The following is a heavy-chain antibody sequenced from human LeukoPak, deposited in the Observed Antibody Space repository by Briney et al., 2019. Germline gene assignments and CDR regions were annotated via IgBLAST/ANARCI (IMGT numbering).Heavy chain of an antibody. D-gene: IGHD4-17*01. V-gene: IGHV3-30*04. J-gene: IGHJ4*02. CDR2: ISDDGSSA. CDR3: ARDGAACGDYHYFDY. CDR1: GFTFRSFA. Sequence: PGGSLRLSCAASGFTFRSFAMNWVRLAPGKGLDWVASISDDGSSAYYADSVKGRFTISRDNSKNTLYLQMNSLRAEDTSVYYCARDGAACGDYHYFDYWGQGTLVTVSS.